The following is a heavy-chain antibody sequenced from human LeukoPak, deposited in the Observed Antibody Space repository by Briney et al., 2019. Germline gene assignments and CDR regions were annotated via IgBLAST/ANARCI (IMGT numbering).Heavy chain of an antibody. CDR2: ISSSSSYI. CDR3: GESGTGDFDY. Sequence: GGSLRLSCAASGFTFSSYSMNWVRQAPGKGLEWVSSISSSSSYIYYADSVKGRFTISRGNAKSSLYLQMNSLRAEDTAVYYCGESGTGDFDYWGQGTLVTVSS. D-gene: IGHD3-10*01. J-gene: IGHJ4*02. V-gene: IGHV3-21*01. CDR1: GFTFSSYS.